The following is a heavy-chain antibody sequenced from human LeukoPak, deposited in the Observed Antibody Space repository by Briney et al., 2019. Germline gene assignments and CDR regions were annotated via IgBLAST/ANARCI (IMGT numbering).Heavy chain of an antibody. CDR2: ISSSSSYI. Sequence: GGSLRLSCAASGFTFSSYWMSWVRQAPGKGLEWVSSISSSSSYIYYADSVKGRFTISRDNAKNSLYLQMNSLRAEDTAVYYCAREVVAVAGNWFDPWGQGTLVTVSS. CDR1: GFTFSSYW. D-gene: IGHD6-19*01. CDR3: AREVVAVAGNWFDP. J-gene: IGHJ5*02. V-gene: IGHV3-21*01.